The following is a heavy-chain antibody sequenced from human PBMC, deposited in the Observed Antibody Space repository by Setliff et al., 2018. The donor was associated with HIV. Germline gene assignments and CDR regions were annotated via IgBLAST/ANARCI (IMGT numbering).Heavy chain of an antibody. V-gene: IGHV4-39*07. CDR3: ARAPPYMYAFDI. CDR2: IYYSGST. Sequence: SETLSLTCTVSGGSISSSSYYWGWIRQPPGKGLEWIGYIYYSGSTYYNPSLKSRVTISVDTSKNQFSLKLSSVTAADTAVYYCARAPPYMYAFDIWGQGTMVTVSS. J-gene: IGHJ3*02. D-gene: IGHD2-2*02. CDR1: GGSISSSSYY.